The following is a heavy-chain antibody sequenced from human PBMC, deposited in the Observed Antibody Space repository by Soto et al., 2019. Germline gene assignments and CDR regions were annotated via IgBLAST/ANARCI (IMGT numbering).Heavy chain of an antibody. CDR3: AREADYVNWFDP. D-gene: IGHD4-17*01. V-gene: IGHV3-48*01. CDR2: ISSSSSTI. CDR1: GFTFSSYS. J-gene: IGHJ5*02. Sequence: GSLRLSCAASGFTFSSYSMNWVRQAPGKGLEWVSYISSSSSTIYYADSVKGRFTTSRDNAKNSLYLQMSSLRAEDTAVYYCAREADYVNWFDPWGQGTLVTVSS.